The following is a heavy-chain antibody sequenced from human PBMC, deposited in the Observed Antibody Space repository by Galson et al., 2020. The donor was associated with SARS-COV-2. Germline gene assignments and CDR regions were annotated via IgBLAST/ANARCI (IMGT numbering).Heavy chain of an antibody. CDR2: IDWDDDQ. CDR3: ARTLVEMATAGAYCDYGMVV. V-gene: IGHV2-70*11. D-gene: IGHD2-15*01. Sequence: DSGPTLVKPTQTLTLTCTFSGFSLSTSGMCVSWIRHPPGKALQWLARIDWDDDQHYSTSLQTRLTISKDTTKNQVVLTMTNMDPADTSTYYGARTLVEMATAGAYCDYGMVVWGQGTAVTVSS. CDR1: GFSLSTSGMC. J-gene: IGHJ6*02.